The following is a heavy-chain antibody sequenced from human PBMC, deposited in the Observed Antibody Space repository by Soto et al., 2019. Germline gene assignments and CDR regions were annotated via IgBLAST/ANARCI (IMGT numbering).Heavy chain of an antibody. CDR3: AKTRRCASTSCYDAFDI. CDR1: GFTFSGYG. D-gene: IGHD2-2*01. V-gene: IGHV3-30*02. J-gene: IGHJ3*02. CDR2: TRHDGSNG. Sequence: PGGSLRLSCAASGFTFSGYGMHWVRQAPGKGLEWVAITRHDGSNGDYEDSVKGRFTISRDNSRNTVYLQMNSLRADDTAVFYCAKTRRCASTSCYDAFDIWGQGTMVTVSS.